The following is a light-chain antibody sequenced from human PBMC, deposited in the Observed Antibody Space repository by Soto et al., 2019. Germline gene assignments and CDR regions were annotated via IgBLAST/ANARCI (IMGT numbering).Light chain of an antibody. Sequence: QSVLTQPASVSGSPGQSITISCTGISSDIGSHNFVSWYQQHPGKAPKLVISDVTNRPSGVSNRFSGSKSGNTASLTLSGLQAEDEADYYCSSYASSTSVVFGGGTKLTVL. CDR1: SSDIGSHNF. CDR2: DVT. CDR3: SSYASSTSVV. J-gene: IGLJ3*02. V-gene: IGLV2-14*03.